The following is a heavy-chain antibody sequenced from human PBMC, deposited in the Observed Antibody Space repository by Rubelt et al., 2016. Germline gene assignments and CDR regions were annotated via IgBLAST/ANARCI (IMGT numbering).Heavy chain of an antibody. Sequence: QVQLQESGPGLVKPSQTLSLTCTVSGGSISSGGYYWSWIRQHPGKGLEWIGYIYYTGNTYFNPSLKSRVTISVDTSKNQFSLRLSSVTAADTAVYYCACRIGYYGVDVWGQGTTVTVSS. D-gene: IGHD2-15*01. CDR3: ACRIGYYGVDV. CDR1: GGSISSGGYY. CDR2: IYYTGNT. J-gene: IGHJ6*02. V-gene: IGHV4-31*03.